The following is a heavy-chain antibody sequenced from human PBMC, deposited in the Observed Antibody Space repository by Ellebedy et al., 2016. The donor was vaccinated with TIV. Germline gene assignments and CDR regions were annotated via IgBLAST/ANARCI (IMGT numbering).Heavy chain of an antibody. Sequence: SETLSLTXAVYGESISSYYWSWIRQPAGKGLEWIGRIYTSGSTNYNPSLKSRVTMSVDTSKNQFSLKLSSVTTADTAVYYCGRTVSGGSWPIDYWGQGTLVTVSS. V-gene: IGHV4-59*10. CDR2: IYTSGST. CDR3: GRTVSGGSWPIDY. J-gene: IGHJ4*02. CDR1: GESISSYY. D-gene: IGHD2-15*01.